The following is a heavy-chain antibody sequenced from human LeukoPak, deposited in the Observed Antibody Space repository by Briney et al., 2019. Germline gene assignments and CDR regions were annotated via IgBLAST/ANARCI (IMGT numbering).Heavy chain of an antibody. Sequence: GGSLRLSCAASGFTFSSYSMNWVRQAPGKGLECVASISSGSSYIYNADSLKGRFTISRDNAKNSLYLQMNSLRAEDAAVYYCARRPTIIGVPGTLPLDYWGQGTLVTVSS. CDR3: ARRPTIIGVPGTLPLDY. J-gene: IGHJ4*02. CDR2: ISSGSSYI. V-gene: IGHV3-21*01. CDR1: GFTFSSYS. D-gene: IGHD6-19*01.